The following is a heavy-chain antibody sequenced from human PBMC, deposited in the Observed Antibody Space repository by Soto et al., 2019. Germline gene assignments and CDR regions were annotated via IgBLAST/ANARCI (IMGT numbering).Heavy chain of an antibody. V-gene: IGHV1-69*13. Sequence: SVKVSCKASGGTLSSYAISWVRQAPGQGLEWMGGIIPIFGTANYAQKFQGRVTITADESTSTAYMELSSLRSEDTAVYHCARDKAISPKVGYYYGMDVWGQGTTVTVSS. CDR2: IIPIFGTA. D-gene: IGHD3-3*01. J-gene: IGHJ6*02. CDR1: GGTLSSYA. CDR3: ARDKAISPKVGYYYGMDV.